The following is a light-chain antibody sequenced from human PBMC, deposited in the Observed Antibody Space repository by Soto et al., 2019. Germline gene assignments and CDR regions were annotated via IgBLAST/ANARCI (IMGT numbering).Light chain of an antibody. CDR1: RDTNYW. CDR3: HRYNDK. J-gene: IGKJ1*01. CDR2: GAS. V-gene: IGKV1-5*01. Sequence: IQMTQSPSTLSASVGDRVPITCRAGRDTNYWLAWYQQKAGRSPKLLIYGASTLASGVPSRFSGSGSGTEFTLTISSLQPDDSATYFCHRYNDKFGQGTKVDIK.